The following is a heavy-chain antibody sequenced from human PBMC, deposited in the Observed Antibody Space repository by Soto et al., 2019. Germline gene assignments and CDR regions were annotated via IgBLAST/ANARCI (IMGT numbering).Heavy chain of an antibody. D-gene: IGHD6-19*01. J-gene: IGHJ6*02. CDR2: ISGSGGST. V-gene: IGHV3-23*01. Sequence: GSLRLSCVASGFTFSTYAMSWVRQAPGKGLEWVSAISGSGGSTYYAHSVKGRFTISRDNSKNTLYLQINSLTAEDTAVYYCAKPLRGIAVAAYYFYGMDVWGQGTTVTVSS. CDR3: AKPLRGIAVAAYYFYGMDV. CDR1: GFTFSTYA.